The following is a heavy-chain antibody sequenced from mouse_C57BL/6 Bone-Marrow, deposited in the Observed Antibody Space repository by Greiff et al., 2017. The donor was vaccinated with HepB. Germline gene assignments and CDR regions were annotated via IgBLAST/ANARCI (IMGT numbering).Heavy chain of an antibody. CDR3: ARDRGRLYDYERYFDV. V-gene: IGHV5-4*01. D-gene: IGHD2-4*01. Sequence: EVNVVESGGGLVKPGGSLKLSCAASGFTFSSYAMSWVRQTPEKRLEWVATISDGGSYTYYPDNVKGRFTISRDNAKNNLYLQMSHLKSEDTAMYYCARDRGRLYDYERYFDVWGTGTTVTVSS. CDR2: ISDGGSYT. CDR1: GFTFSSYA. J-gene: IGHJ1*03.